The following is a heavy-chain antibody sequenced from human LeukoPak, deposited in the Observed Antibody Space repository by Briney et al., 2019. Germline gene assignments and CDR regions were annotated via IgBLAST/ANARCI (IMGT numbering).Heavy chain of an antibody. CDR1: GYSISSGYY. CDR2: IYHSGST. J-gene: IGHJ4*02. CDR3: ARVPIAAAGMQS. D-gene: IGHD6-13*01. Sequence: PSETLSLTCTVSGYSISSGYYWGWIRQPPGKGLEWIGSIYHSGSTYYNPSLKSRVTISVDTSKNQFSLKLSSVTAADTAVYYCARVPIAAAGMQSWGQGTLVTVSS. V-gene: IGHV4-38-2*02.